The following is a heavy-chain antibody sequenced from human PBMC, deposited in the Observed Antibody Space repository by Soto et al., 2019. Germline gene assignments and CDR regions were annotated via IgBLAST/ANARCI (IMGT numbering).Heavy chain of an antibody. CDR1: GGTFSSYA. D-gene: IGHD4-17*01. J-gene: IGHJ6*02. CDR2: IITLFGTT. V-gene: IGHV1-69*12. Sequence: QVQLVQSGAEVKKPGSSVKVSCKASGGTFSSYAISWVRQAPGQGLEWMAGIITLFGTTDYAQKFQGRVTITADESTSTAYMELSSLRSEDTAVYYCASNYGDYRYFYGMDVWGQGTTVTVSS. CDR3: ASNYGDYRYFYGMDV.